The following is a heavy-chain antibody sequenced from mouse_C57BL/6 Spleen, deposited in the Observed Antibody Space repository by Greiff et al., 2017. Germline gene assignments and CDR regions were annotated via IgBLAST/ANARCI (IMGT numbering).Heavy chain of an antibody. CDR3: ATSYYGSSYGYFDY. V-gene: IGHV5-17*01. J-gene: IGHJ2*01. CDR1: GFTFSDYG. D-gene: IGHD1-1*01. CDR2: ISSGSSTI. Sequence: EVKLMASGGGLVKPGGSLKLSCAASGFTFSDYGLHWVRQAPEKGLEWVAYISSGSSTIYYADTVKGRFTISRDNAKNTLFLQMTSLRSEDTAMYYCATSYYGSSYGYFDYWGQGTTLTVAS.